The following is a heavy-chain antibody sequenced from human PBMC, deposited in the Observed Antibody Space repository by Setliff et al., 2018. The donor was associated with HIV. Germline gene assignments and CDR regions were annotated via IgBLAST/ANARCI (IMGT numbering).Heavy chain of an antibody. CDR1: GGPISSYY. CDR2: VYYSGTT. Sequence: KPSETLSLTCTVSGGPISSYYWGWVRQPPGKGLEWSGSVYYSGTTYNSPSLKSRVTMSVDTSKNQFSLKLSSVTAAGTALYYCARAYDFVWGTYHPGWFDPWGQGTLVTVSS. V-gene: IGHV4-39*01. J-gene: IGHJ5*02. D-gene: IGHD3-16*02. CDR3: ARAYDFVWGTYHPGWFDP.